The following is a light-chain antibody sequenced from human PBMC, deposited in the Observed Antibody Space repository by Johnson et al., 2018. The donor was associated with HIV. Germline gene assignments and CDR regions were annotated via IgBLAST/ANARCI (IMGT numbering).Light chain of an antibody. Sequence: QPVLTQPPSVSAAPGQRVTRSYSGSSSNIGNNFVSWFRQLPLRAPKVLIYDNNKRPSGIPDRFSGSKSGTSATLGITGLQTGDEADYYCGTWDTSLSAYVFGTGTKVTVL. V-gene: IGLV1-51*01. CDR2: DNN. J-gene: IGLJ1*01. CDR1: SSNIGNNF. CDR3: GTWDTSLSAYV.